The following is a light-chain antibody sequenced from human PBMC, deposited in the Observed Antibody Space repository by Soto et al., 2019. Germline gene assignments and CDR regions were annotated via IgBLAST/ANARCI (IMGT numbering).Light chain of an antibody. CDR3: SSYTSSSTWV. Sequence: QSVLTQPASVSGSPGQSITISCTGTSSDVGRYNYVSWYQHHPGKAPKLMIYEVVKRPSGVSDRFSGSKSGNTASLTISGLQAEDEADYYCSSYTSSSTWVFGGGTKVTVL. J-gene: IGLJ3*02. V-gene: IGLV2-14*01. CDR1: SSDVGRYNY. CDR2: EVV.